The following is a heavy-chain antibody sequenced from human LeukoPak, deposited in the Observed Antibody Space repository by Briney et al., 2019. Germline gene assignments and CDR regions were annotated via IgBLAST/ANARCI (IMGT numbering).Heavy chain of an antibody. J-gene: IGHJ3*01. CDR3: ARVWGSRDAFDF. Sequence: PGGSLRLSCAASGFIFSNYWMSWVRQAPGKGLEWVANIKQDGSEKYYVDSVKGRFTISRDNAKNSLYLQLNSLRAEDTAMYYCARVWGSRDAFDFWGQGTMVTVSS. D-gene: IGHD7-27*01. V-gene: IGHV3-7*01. CDR2: IKQDGSEK. CDR1: GFIFSNYW.